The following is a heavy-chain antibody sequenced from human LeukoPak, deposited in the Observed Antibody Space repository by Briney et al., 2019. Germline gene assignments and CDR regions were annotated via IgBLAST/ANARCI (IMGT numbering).Heavy chain of an antibody. CDR2: IYYSGST. J-gene: IGHJ6*03. V-gene: IGHV4-59*01. Sequence: SETLSLTCTVSGGSISSYYWSWIRRPPGKGLEWIGYIYYSGSTNYNPSLESRVTISVDTSKKQFSLRLSSVTAADTAVYYCARVAFGDNYYYYMDVWGKGTTVTVSS. CDR1: GGSISSYY. CDR3: ARVAFGDNYYYYMDV. D-gene: IGHD3-10*01.